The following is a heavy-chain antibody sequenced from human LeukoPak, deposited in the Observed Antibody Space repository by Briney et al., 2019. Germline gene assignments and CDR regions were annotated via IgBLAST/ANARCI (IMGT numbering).Heavy chain of an antibody. CDR2: IIPIFDTA. D-gene: IGHD6-13*01. V-gene: IGHV1-69*06. Sequence: SVKVSCKASGGTFSSYAISWVRQAPGQGLEWMGGIIPIFDTANYAQKFQGRVTMTEDTSTDTAYMELSSLRSEDTAVYYCATIVAAAGTGYYYYMDVWGKGTTVTVSS. CDR1: GGTFSSYA. CDR3: ATIVAAAGTGYYYYMDV. J-gene: IGHJ6*03.